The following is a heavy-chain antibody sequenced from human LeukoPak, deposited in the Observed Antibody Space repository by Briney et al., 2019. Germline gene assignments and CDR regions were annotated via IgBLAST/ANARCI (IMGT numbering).Heavy chain of an antibody. Sequence: GRSLRLSCAASGFTFSSYAMHWVRQALGKGLEWVAVISYDGSNKYYADSVKGRFTISRDNSKNTLYLQMNSLRAEDTAVYYCARDRVGATYLFDYWGQGTLVTVSS. CDR3: ARDRVGATYLFDY. J-gene: IGHJ4*02. CDR2: ISYDGSNK. V-gene: IGHV3-30-3*01. CDR1: GFTFSSYA. D-gene: IGHD1-26*01.